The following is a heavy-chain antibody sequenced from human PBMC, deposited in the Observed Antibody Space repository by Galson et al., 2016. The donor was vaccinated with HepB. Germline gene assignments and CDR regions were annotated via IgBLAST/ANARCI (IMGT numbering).Heavy chain of an antibody. J-gene: IGHJ5*02. Sequence: QSGAEVKKPGESLKISCKGSGYTFANYWIGWVRQMPGKGLEWMGMIYPGDSDTRYSPSFQGQVGMSVDKSISTAYLHWSSLQASDTAMYYCAGRFLGLGTNGFDPWGQGTLVTVSS. V-gene: IGHV5-51*01. CDR1: GYTFANYW. CDR2: IYPGDSDT. CDR3: AGRFLGLGTNGFDP. D-gene: IGHD6-6*01.